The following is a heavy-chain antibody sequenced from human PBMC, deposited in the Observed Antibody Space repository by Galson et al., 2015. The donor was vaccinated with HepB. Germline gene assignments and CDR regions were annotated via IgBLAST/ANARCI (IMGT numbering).Heavy chain of an antibody. V-gene: IGHV1-2*04. CDR2: INPNSGGT. CDR3: ARGVSDYVWGSYRP. CDR1: GYTFTGYY. D-gene: IGHD3-16*02. Sequence: SVKVSCKASGYTFTGYYMHWVRQAPGQGLEWMGWINPNSGGTNYAQKFQGWVTMTRDTSISTAYMELSRLRSDDTAVYYCARGVSDYVWGSYRPWGQGTLVTVSS. J-gene: IGHJ5*02.